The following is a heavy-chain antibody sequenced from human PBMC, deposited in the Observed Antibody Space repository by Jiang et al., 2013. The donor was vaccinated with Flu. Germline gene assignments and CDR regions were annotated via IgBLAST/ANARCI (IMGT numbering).Heavy chain of an antibody. Sequence: VQLVESGAEVKKPGASVKVSCEASGYTFTDCYFHWVRQAPGQGLEWMGMINPNDGSATYAQNFQGRVTVTRDTSTSRVYVELSSLRSEDSAMYYCTRGAPTVTGRLDYWGQGTLVTSPQ. CDR1: GYTFTDCY. D-gene: IGHD4-17*01. V-gene: IGHV1-46*03. J-gene: IGHJ4*02. CDR3: TRGAPTVTGRLDY. CDR2: INPNDGSA.